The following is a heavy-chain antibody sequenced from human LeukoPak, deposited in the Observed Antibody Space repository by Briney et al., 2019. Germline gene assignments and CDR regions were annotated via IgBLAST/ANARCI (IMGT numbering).Heavy chain of an antibody. CDR3: ASSPMSIAVAGNDAFDI. Sequence: GGSLRLSCAASGFTFSSYGMHWVRQAPGKGLEWVAVIWYDGSNKYYADSVKGRFTISRDNSKNTLYLQMNSLRAEDTAVYYCASSPMSIAVAGNDAFDIWGQGTMVTVSS. V-gene: IGHV3-33*01. J-gene: IGHJ3*02. CDR1: GFTFSSYG. D-gene: IGHD6-19*01. CDR2: IWYDGSNK.